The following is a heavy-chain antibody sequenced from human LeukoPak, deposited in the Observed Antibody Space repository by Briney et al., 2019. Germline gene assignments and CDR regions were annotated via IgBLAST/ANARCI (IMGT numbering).Heavy chain of an antibody. D-gene: IGHD1-14*01. CDR2: LLYDGNTK. V-gene: IGHV3-33*01. CDR1: GFRFSNYG. J-gene: IGHJ6*03. Sequence: PGGSLRLSCAASGFRFSNYGMHWVRQAPGKGPEWVAALLYDGNTKHYADSVRGRFTISRDISKNTFYLQMNSLTAEDTAVYYCARDHRPEIQYYYMDVWGKGTTVAVSS. CDR3: ARDHRPEIQYYYMDV.